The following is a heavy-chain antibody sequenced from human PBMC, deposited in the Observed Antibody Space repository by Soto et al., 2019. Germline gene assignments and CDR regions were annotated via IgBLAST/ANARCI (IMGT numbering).Heavy chain of an antibody. CDR3: TGAYYDVSGYSLDP. D-gene: IGHD3-22*01. V-gene: IGHV4-59*01. J-gene: IGHJ5*02. CDR2: IYYGGSI. Sequence: PSETLSLTCSVSGGSIISGYWSWIRQPPGKGLEWIGYIYYGGSINYNPSLKSRVIISVDTAKNQFSLRLSSVSAADTAVYYCTGAYYDVSGYSLDPWGQGTSVTVSS. CDR1: GGSIISGY.